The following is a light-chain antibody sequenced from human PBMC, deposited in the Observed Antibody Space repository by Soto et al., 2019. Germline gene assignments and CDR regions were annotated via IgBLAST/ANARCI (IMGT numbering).Light chain of an antibody. CDR2: AAS. J-gene: IGKJ1*01. V-gene: IGKV1-17*01. Sequence: DIQMTQSPSSLSASVGDRVTITCRASQDIRNDLGWYQEKPGQAPKRLIYAASSLLSGVPSRFGGSGSGTEFTLPISSLQPEDLATYYCLQHKSYPWTFGQGTKVEI. CDR1: QDIRND. CDR3: LQHKSYPWT.